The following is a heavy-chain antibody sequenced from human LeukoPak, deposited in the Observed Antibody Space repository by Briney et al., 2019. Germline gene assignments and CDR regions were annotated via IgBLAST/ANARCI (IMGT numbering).Heavy chain of an antibody. D-gene: IGHD4-17*01. V-gene: IGHV4-59*08. Sequence: KSSETLSLTCTVSGGSMSNYYWNWIRQPPEKGLEWIGSIFYSGSTNYNPSLKSRVTISVDTSKNQFSLKLSSVTAADTAVYYCARQTVTHPTFDYWGQGTLVTVSS. CDR2: IFYSGST. CDR1: GGSMSNYY. J-gene: IGHJ4*02. CDR3: ARQTVTHPTFDY.